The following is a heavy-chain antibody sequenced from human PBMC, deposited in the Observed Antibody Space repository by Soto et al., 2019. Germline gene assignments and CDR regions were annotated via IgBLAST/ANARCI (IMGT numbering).Heavy chain of an antibody. CDR2: IYIGGST. V-gene: IGHV3-53*01. Sequence: EVQLVESGGGLIQPGGSLRLSCAASGFTVSSNYMSWVRQAPGKGLEWVSVIYIGGSTYYADSVKGRFTISRDNSKNTLYLQMNSLRAEDTAVYYCARDLVESSYPEYFQHWGQGTLVTVSS. D-gene: IGHD2-15*01. J-gene: IGHJ1*01. CDR1: GFTVSSNY. CDR3: ARDLVESSYPEYFQH.